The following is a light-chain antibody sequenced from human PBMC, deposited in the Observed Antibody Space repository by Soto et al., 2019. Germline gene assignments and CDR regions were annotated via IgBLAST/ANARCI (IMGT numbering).Light chain of an antibody. CDR2: GAS. CDR1: QSVTSN. Sequence: EIVMTQSPATLSVSPGERAILSCRASQSVTSNLAWYQQKPGQAPRLLIYGASTRATGMPARFSGSGSGTEFTLTISSLQSEDLAVYYCQQYNNWPWTFCQGTKVEIK. CDR3: QQYNNWPWT. V-gene: IGKV3-15*01. J-gene: IGKJ1*01.